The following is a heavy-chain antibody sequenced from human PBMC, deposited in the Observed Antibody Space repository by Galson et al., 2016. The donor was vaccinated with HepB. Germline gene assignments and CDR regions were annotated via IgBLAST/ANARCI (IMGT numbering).Heavy chain of an antibody. CDR1: GFTFSSYG. D-gene: IGHD3-10*01. V-gene: IGHV3-30*18. CDR3: AKDFGLRLPHY. Sequence: SLRLSCAASGFTFSSYGMHWVRQAPGKGLEWVAVISYDGSDKYYAEFVKGRFTISRDNSRNTLYLQLNSLRGEDTAVYYCAKDFGLRLPHYWGQGTLVSVSS. J-gene: IGHJ4*02. CDR2: ISYDGSDK.